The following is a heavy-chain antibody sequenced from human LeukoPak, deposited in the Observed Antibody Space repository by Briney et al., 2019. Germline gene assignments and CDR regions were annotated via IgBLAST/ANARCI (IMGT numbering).Heavy chain of an antibody. CDR3: GRVLTAAGLDF. Sequence: SETLSLTCTVSGGSMRDSRTWGWIRQPPGKGLEWIANIHDDGRTASNPSLKSRVTISQDTSKNQFSLKVNSVTAADTAFHYCGRVLTAAGLDFWGPGTLVTVSS. V-gene: IGHV4-39*07. D-gene: IGHD6-25*01. CDR1: GGSMRDSRT. CDR2: IHDDGRT. J-gene: IGHJ4*02.